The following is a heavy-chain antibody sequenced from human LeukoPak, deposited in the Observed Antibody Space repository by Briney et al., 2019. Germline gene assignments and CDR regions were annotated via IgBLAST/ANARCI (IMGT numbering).Heavy chain of an antibody. J-gene: IGHJ5*02. CDR3: ARYRAILSGDWFDP. D-gene: IGHD1-14*01. CDR1: GGSISSYY. V-gene: IGHV4-59*01. Sequence: SETLSLTCTVSGGSISSYYWSWIRQSPGKGLEWIGYIYYSGSTNYNPSLKSRVTISVDTSKNQFSLKLSSVTAADTAVYYCARYRAILSGDWFDPWGQGTLVTVSS. CDR2: IYYSGST.